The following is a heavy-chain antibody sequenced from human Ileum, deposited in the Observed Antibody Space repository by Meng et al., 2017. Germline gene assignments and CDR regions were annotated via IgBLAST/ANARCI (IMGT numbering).Heavy chain of an antibody. Sequence: QWQLQQWGAGLLKPSETLSLTCAIGGGSFSTYYWSWIRQPPGKGLEWIGEISRSGTTNYNPSLKSRVTISVDTSKNQFSLTVTSVTAADSALYYCARSGVTTVTYLDWGQGTLVTVSS. V-gene: IGHV4-34*01. D-gene: IGHD4-11*01. CDR3: ARSGVTTVTYLD. CDR2: ISRSGTT. CDR1: GGSFSTYY. J-gene: IGHJ4*02.